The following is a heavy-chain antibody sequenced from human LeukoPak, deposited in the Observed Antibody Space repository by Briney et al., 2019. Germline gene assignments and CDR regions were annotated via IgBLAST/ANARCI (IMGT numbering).Heavy chain of an antibody. V-gene: IGHV3-74*03. Sequence: PGGSLRLSCEASGFTFSSYWMHWVRQAPGKGLVWVSRINSDGSSTTYADSVKGRFIISRDNAKNTLFLEMNSLRAEDTAVYYCVRPYTSTRNALVMWGQGTMVTVSS. CDR3: VRPYTSTRNALVM. CDR1: GFTFSSYW. CDR2: INSDGSST. J-gene: IGHJ3*02. D-gene: IGHD6-13*01.